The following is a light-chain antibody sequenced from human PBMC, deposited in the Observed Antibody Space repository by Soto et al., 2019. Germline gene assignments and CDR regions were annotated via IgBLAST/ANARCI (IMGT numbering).Light chain of an antibody. J-gene: IGLJ2*01. CDR3: ASYTDYNPLVI. V-gene: IGLV2-14*01. Sequence: QSALTQPVSVSGSPGQSIAISCTGSSSDIGAYNYVSWYQHHPGKAPKLIIYDVTSRPSGVSSRFSGAKSGNAASLIISGLQPGDEADYFCASYTDYNPLVIFGGGTKLTVL. CDR2: DVT. CDR1: SSDIGAYNY.